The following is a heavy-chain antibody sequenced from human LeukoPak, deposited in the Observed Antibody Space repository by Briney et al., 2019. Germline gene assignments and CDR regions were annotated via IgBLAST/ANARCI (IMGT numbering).Heavy chain of an antibody. CDR1: GGSISSGSYY. J-gene: IGHJ4*02. CDR2: IYTSGST. D-gene: IGHD6-19*01. V-gene: IGHV4-61*02. Sequence: PSQTLSLTCTVSGGSISSGSYYWSWIRQPAGKGLEWIGSIYTSGSTNYNPSLKSRVTISVDTSKNQFSLKLSSVTAADTAVYYCARVQPTSHYSSGSGFDYWGQGTLVTVSS. CDR3: ARVQPTSHYSSGSGFDY.